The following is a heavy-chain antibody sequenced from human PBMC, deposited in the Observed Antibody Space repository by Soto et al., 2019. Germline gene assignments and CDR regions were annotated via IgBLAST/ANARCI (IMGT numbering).Heavy chain of an antibody. Sequence: SETLSLTCTVSDDSITNYYWTWIRQPAGKGLEWIGHVYSSGSANYNPSLKSRVTMSLDTSKNQFSLSLKSVTAADTAMYYCAKGRGFYSDNYFDPWGQGTQVTVSS. CDR2: VYSSGSA. CDR3: AKGRGFYSDNYFDP. V-gene: IGHV4-4*07. J-gene: IGHJ5*02. CDR1: DDSITNYY. D-gene: IGHD3-22*01.